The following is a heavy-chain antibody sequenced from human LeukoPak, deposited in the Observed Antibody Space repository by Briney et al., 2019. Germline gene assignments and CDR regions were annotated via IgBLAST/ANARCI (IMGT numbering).Heavy chain of an antibody. J-gene: IGHJ4*02. D-gene: IGHD1-26*01. V-gene: IGHV3-23*01. CDR3: AKLVGASHFDY. CDR2: ISGIGGGST. Sequence: GGSLRLSRGASGFTFSSYGMHWVRQTPGKGLEWVSAISGIGGGSTYYADSVNGRFIISRDNSKDTLYVQMNSLRAEDTAVYYCAKLVGASHFDYWGQGTLVTVSS. CDR1: GFTFSSYG.